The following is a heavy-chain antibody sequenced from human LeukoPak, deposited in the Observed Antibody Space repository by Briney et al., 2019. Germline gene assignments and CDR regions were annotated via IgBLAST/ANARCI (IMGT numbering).Heavy chain of an antibody. CDR3: ARVNYYDGSGVFDY. V-gene: IGHV4-39*01. J-gene: IGHJ4*02. Sequence: PWETLSLTCSVSGDSGGSISSSRYYWGWIRQPPGKGLEWIGSVYYSGSTHDNPSLKSRVSMSVDTPKKQFSLKMSSVTAADTAVYYCARVNYYDGSGVFDYWGQGTLVIVSS. D-gene: IGHD3-22*01. CDR2: VYYSGST. CDR1: GDSGGSISSSRYY.